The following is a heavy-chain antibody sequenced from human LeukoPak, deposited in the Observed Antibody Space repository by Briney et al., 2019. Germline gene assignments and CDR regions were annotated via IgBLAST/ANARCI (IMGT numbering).Heavy chain of an antibody. J-gene: IGHJ4*02. Sequence: ASVKVSCKASGYTFTGYYMHWVRQAPGQGLEWMGRINPNSGGTNYAQKFQGRVTMTRDTSISPAYMELSRLRSDDTAVYYCASAREYCSSTSCYQDYFDYWGQGTLVTVSS. V-gene: IGHV1-2*06. CDR3: ASAREYCSSTSCYQDYFDY. D-gene: IGHD2-2*01. CDR2: INPNSGGT. CDR1: GYTFTGYY.